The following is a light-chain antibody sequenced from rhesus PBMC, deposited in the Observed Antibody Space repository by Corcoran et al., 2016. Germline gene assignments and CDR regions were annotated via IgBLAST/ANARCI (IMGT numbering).Light chain of an antibody. CDR2: KAS. CDR3: LQYSSSPFT. CDR1: QSISSW. Sequence: DIQMTQSPSSLSASVGDTVTITCRASQSISSWLDWYHQKPGKAPKLLIYKASSLQRGVPSRLSGSGAGTDFTLTIRSLQPEDFATYYCLQYSSSPFTFGPGTKLDIK. J-gene: IGKJ3*01. V-gene: IGKV1-22*01.